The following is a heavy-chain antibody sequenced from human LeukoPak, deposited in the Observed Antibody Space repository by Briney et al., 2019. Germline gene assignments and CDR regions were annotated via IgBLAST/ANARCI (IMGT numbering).Heavy chain of an antibody. CDR1: GGTFTSYA. J-gene: IGHJ6*02. CDR2: IIPIFGIA. V-gene: IGHV1-69*04. Sequence: SVKVSCKASGGTFTSYAISWVRQAPGQGLEWMGRIIPIFGIANYAQKFQGRVTITADKSTSTAYMELSSLRSEDTAVYYCARPPKRVRDGYNWYGMDVWGQGTTVTVSS. CDR3: ARPPKRVRDGYNWYGMDV. D-gene: IGHD5-24*01.